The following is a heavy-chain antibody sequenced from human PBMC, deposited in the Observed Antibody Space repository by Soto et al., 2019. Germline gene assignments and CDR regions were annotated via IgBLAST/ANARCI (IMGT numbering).Heavy chain of an antibody. Sequence: ASVKVSCKASGYTFTGYYIHWVRHTPGQGLEWMGWINPNNGGTNYVQKFQGRVTMIRDTSISTAYMELRRLTSDDTAVYYCARDLPIVGTTTWDYWGQGTLVTVSS. V-gene: IGHV1-2*02. CDR2: INPNNGGT. CDR1: GYTFTGYY. CDR3: ARDLPIVGTTTWDY. D-gene: IGHD1-26*01. J-gene: IGHJ4*02.